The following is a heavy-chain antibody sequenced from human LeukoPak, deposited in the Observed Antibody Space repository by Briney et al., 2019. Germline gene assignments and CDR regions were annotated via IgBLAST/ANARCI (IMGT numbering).Heavy chain of an antibody. V-gene: IGHV3-23*01. D-gene: IGHD2-21*01. CDR1: GFIFSNAA. J-gene: IGHJ5*02. CDR2: ISATGFST. Sequence: PGGSLRLSCAASGFIFSNAAMSWVRQAPGKGLEWVSVISATGFSTYYADSVKGRFTVSRDNSRNTVYLHMDSLRADDTARYYCAKDPDPRFCPGGECFSAWGQGTLVTVSS. CDR3: AKDPDPRFCPGGECFSA.